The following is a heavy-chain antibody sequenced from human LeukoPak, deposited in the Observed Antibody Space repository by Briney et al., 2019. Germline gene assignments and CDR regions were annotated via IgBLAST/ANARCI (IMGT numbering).Heavy chain of an antibody. CDR3: ARDKAGVVPGALDI. Sequence: PSETLSLTCTVSGGSISSHYWSWIRQPPGKGLEWIGYIYYSGSTNYNPSLKSRVTISVDTSKNQFSLKLSSVTAADTAVYYCARDKAGVVPGALDIWGQGTMVTVSS. CDR1: GGSISSHY. D-gene: IGHD2-2*01. CDR2: IYYSGST. V-gene: IGHV4-59*11. J-gene: IGHJ3*02.